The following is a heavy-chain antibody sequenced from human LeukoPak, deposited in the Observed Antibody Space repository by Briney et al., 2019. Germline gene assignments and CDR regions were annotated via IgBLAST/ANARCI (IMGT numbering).Heavy chain of an antibody. V-gene: IGHV1-3*04. J-gene: IGHJ6*04. CDR1: GYTFTNYV. CDR3: ARALSSTSLVGMDV. Sequence: GASVKVSCKASGYTFTNYVIYWVRQAPGQRLEWIGWINTGNGNTKYSKRFRGRVTVTRDTSATTAYMELGSLRSEDTAVYYCARALSSTSLVGMDVWGKGTTVTVSS. CDR2: INTGNGNT. D-gene: IGHD2-2*01.